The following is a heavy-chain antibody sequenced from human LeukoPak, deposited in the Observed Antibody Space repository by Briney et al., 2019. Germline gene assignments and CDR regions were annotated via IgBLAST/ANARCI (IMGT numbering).Heavy chain of an antibody. Sequence: PGGSLRLSCAAFEFTFSNYDMHWVRQAPGKGLEWVSLIRFDGSNKYYADSVKGRFTISRDNSKNTLYLQMNSLRAEDTAVYYCARGITSITMVRGVIVPPFDYWGQEPWSPSPQ. CDR1: EFTFSNYD. CDR3: ARGITSITMVRGVIVPPFDY. D-gene: IGHD3-10*01. V-gene: IGHV3-30*02. CDR2: IRFDGSNK. J-gene: IGHJ4*01.